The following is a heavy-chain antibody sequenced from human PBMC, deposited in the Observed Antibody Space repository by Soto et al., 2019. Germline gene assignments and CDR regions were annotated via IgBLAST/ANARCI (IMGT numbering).Heavy chain of an antibody. CDR1: GYSFTSYW. D-gene: IGHD3-10*01. CDR3: ARHLYYGSGSTDAFDI. J-gene: IGHJ3*02. CDR2: IYPGDSDT. Sequence: EVQLVQSGAEVKKPGKSLKISCKGSGYSFTSYWIGWVRQMPGKGLEWMGIIYPGDSDTRYSPSFQGQVTISADKSISTAYLQWSSLKASDTAMYYCARHLYYGSGSTDAFDIWGQGTMVTVSS. V-gene: IGHV5-51*01.